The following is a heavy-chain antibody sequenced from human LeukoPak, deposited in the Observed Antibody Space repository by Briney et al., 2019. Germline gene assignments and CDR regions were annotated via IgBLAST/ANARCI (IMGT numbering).Heavy chain of an antibody. Sequence: GGSLRLSCAASGFTFSSYAMHWVRQAPGKGLEWVAVISYDGSNKYYADSVKGRFTISRDNSKNTLYLQMNSLRAEDTAVYYCARELYGAESYYRSLRQPYYYYYGMDVWGQGTTVTVSS. CDR3: ARELYGAESYYRSLRQPYYYYYGMDV. CDR1: GFTFSSYA. J-gene: IGHJ6*02. D-gene: IGHD3-10*01. CDR2: ISYDGSNK. V-gene: IGHV3-30-3*01.